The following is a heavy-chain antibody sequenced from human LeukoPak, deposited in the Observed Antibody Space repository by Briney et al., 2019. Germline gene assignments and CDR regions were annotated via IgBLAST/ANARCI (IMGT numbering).Heavy chain of an antibody. CDR3: ARHHGAHYFDY. D-gene: IGHD3-10*01. J-gene: IGHJ4*02. CDR1: GGSISSYY. Sequence: PSETLSLTCAVYGGSISSYYWSWIRQPPGKGLEWIGYIYYSGSTNYNPSLKSRVTISVDTSKNQFSLKLSSVTAADTAVYYCARHHGAHYFDYWGQGTLVTVSS. V-gene: IGHV4-59*08. CDR2: IYYSGST.